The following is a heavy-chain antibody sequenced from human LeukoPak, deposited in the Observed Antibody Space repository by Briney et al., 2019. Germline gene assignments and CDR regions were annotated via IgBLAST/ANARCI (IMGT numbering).Heavy chain of an antibody. CDR1: GFTFSSYA. CDR3: ANFEFGEFHYYGMDV. V-gene: IGHV3-23*01. Sequence: SGGSLRLSCAASGFTFSSYAMSWVRQAPGKGLEWVSAISGSGGSTYYADSVKGRFTISRDNSMNTLYLQMNSLRAEDTAVYYCANFEFGEFHYYGMDVWGQGTTVTVSS. D-gene: IGHD3-10*01. CDR2: ISGSGGST. J-gene: IGHJ6*02.